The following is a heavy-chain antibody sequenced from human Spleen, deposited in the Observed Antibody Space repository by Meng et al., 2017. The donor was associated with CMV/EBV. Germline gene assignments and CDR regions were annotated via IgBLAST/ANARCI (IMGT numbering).Heavy chain of an antibody. Sequence: SGYTFTGYYMHWVRQAPGQGLEWMGWLNPNSGGTNYAQKFQGRVTMTRDTSINTAYLELSRLRSDDPAVYYCARGSRPVPAAALDYWGQGTLVTVSS. CDR1: GYTFTGYY. V-gene: IGHV1-2*02. CDR3: ARGSRPVPAAALDY. D-gene: IGHD2-2*01. CDR2: LNPNSGGT. J-gene: IGHJ4*02.